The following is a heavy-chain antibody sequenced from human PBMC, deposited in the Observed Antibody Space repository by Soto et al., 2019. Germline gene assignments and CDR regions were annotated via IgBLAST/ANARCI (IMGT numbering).Heavy chain of an antibody. D-gene: IGHD3-16*01. CDR2: ISSSGSTI. CDR1: GFTFSDYY. J-gene: IGHJ6*02. Sequence: PGGSLRLSCAASGFTFSDYYMSWIRQAPGKGLEWVSYISSSGSTIYYADSVKGRFTISRDNAKNSLYLQMNSLRAEDTAVYYCARRSEGGLAYYYYYYGMDVWGQGTTVTVS. V-gene: IGHV3-11*01. CDR3: ARRSEGGLAYYYYYYGMDV.